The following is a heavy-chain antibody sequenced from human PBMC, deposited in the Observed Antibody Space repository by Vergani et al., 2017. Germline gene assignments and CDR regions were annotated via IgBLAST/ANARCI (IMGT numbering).Heavy chain of an antibody. CDR2: IFWNDDT. Sequence: QITLKESGPTLVKPTQTLTLTCSFSGFSLTSSGVVVGWVRQPPGKALQWLSLIFWNDDTRHSPSLKNRLTITKDTSKNQVVLTMTNMYPVDTATYFCVHSPSYFSGAYWGYIDYWGQGTLITVSS. D-gene: IGHD3-10*01. V-gene: IGHV2-5*01. CDR1: GFSLTSSGVV. CDR3: VHSPSYFSGAYWGYIDY. J-gene: IGHJ4*02.